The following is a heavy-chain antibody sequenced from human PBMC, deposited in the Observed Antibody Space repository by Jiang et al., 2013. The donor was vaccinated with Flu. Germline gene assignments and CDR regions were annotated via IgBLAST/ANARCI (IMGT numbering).Heavy chain of an antibody. CDR1: GYTFTTYA. J-gene: IGHJ3*01. CDR2: INIDNGNT. CDR3: ARDRTLDGWGVFDF. V-gene: IGHV1-3*04. D-gene: IGHD3-10*01. Sequence: GAEVKKPGASVKVSCKASGYTFTTYAMHWVRQAPGHRLEWMGWINIDNGNTQYSQKFQGRITITGDASATTAYMELSSLTSEDTAVYYCARDRTLDGWGVFDFWGQGDNGHRLF.